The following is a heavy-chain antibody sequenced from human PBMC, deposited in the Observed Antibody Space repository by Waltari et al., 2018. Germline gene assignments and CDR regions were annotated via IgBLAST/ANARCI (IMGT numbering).Heavy chain of an antibody. J-gene: IGHJ6*02. Sequence: EVQLVESGGGLVQPGGSLRLSCAASGFTFSSYSMHWVRPAPGKGLGWVSYISSSSSTIYYADSVKGRFTISRDNAKNSLYLQMNSLRAEDTAVYYCARFCMAGASTEGYYYYGMDVWGQGTTVTVSS. CDR1: GFTFSSYS. V-gene: IGHV3-48*01. CDR3: ARFCMAGASTEGYYYYGMDV. CDR2: ISSSSSTI. D-gene: IGHD2-8*01.